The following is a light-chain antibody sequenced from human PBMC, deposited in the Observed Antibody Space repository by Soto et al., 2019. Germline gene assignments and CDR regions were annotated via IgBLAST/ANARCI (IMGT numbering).Light chain of an antibody. CDR2: EGN. CDR1: SSDVGRYNV. CDR3: CSYAGSSTFV. V-gene: IGLV2-23*01. J-gene: IGLJ1*01. Sequence: QSALTQPASVSGSPGQSITISCTGTSSDVGRYNVVSWFQQHPGKAPKLMIYEGNKRPSVVSSRFSGSKSGNTASLTISGLQAEDESYYYCCSYAGSSTFVFGTGTKLTVL.